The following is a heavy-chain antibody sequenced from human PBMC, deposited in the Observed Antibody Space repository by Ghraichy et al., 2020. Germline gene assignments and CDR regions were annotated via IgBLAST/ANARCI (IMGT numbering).Heavy chain of an antibody. CDR2: IPSDGSSA. CDR3: ARDFPGKAVVEY. CDR1: GFTFSSYW. D-gene: IGHD1-14*01. V-gene: IGHV3-74*01. Sequence: GGSLRLSCAASGFTFSSYWMYWFRQAPGKGLVWVSHIPSDGSSARYVDSVKGRFTISRDDAKNTLYLQMNSLRDEDTAVYYCARDFPGKAVVEYWGQGTLVTVSS. J-gene: IGHJ4*02.